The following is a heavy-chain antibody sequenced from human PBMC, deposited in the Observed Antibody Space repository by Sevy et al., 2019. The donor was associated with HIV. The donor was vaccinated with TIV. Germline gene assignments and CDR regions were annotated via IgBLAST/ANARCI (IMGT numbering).Heavy chain of an antibody. Sequence: GGSLRLSCVASGFTFSSYGIHWVRQAPGKGLEWVAVISYDGSNKFYADSVKGRFTISRDNSKNTLYLQMNSLRAEDTAVYYCAKGRYYGSGGPYYFDYWGQGTLVTVSS. CDR1: GFTFSSYG. CDR2: ISYDGSNK. J-gene: IGHJ4*02. D-gene: IGHD3-10*01. CDR3: AKGRYYGSGGPYYFDY. V-gene: IGHV3-30*18.